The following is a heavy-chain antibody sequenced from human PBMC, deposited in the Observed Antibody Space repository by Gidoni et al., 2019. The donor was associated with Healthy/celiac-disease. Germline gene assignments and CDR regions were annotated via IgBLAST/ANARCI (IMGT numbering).Heavy chain of an antibody. CDR2: INPNSGGT. CDR1: GYTFTGYY. D-gene: IGHD2-15*01. Sequence: QVQLVQSGAEVKKPGASVKVSCKASGYTFTGYYMHWVRQAPGQGLEWMGWINPNSGGTNYAQKFQGRVTMTRDTSISTAYMELSRLRSDDTAVYYCAREGVLGYCSGGSCYSGATLLGYWGQGTLVTVSS. CDR3: AREGVLGYCSGGSCYSGATLLGY. J-gene: IGHJ4*02. V-gene: IGHV1-2*02.